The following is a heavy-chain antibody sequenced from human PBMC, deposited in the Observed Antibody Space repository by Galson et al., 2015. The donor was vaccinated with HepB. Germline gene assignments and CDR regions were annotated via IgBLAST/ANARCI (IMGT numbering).Heavy chain of an antibody. CDR1: GGSVSSDSYY. V-gene: IGHV4-61*01. CDR3: ARAVGAYYYYYMDV. J-gene: IGHJ6*03. D-gene: IGHD4-23*01. Sequence: SETLSLTCTVSGGSVSSDSYYWSWIRQPPGKGLEWIGYIYYSGITKYNPSLKSRVTISVDTSKNRFSLKLSSVTAADTAVYYCARAVGAYYYYYMDVWGKGTTVTVSS. CDR2: IYYSGIT.